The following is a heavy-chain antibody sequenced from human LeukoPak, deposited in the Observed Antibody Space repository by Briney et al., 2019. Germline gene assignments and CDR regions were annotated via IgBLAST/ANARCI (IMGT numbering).Heavy chain of an antibody. J-gene: IGHJ4*02. CDR2: ISYDGSNK. V-gene: IGHV3-30*18. CDR1: GFTFSSYG. CDR3: AKDRITGTTFYYFDY. Sequence: TGGSLRLSCAASGFTFSSYGMHWVRQAPGKGLEWVAVISYDGSNKYYADSVKGRFTISRDNSKNTLYLQMNSLRAEDTAVYYCAKDRITGTTFYYFDYWGQGTLVTVSS. D-gene: IGHD1-7*01.